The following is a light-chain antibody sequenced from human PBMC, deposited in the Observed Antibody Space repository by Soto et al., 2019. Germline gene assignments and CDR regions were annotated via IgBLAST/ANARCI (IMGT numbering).Light chain of an antibody. CDR2: EVT. Sequence: QSALTQPPSASGSPGQSVTISCTGTSSDVGSYNYVSWYQQHPGKAPKLMIYEVTKRPSGVPDRFSGSKSGNTASLTVSGLQAEDEADYYCISYAVGRGIFGTGTKLTVL. J-gene: IGLJ1*01. CDR3: ISYAVGRGI. CDR1: SSDVGSYNY. V-gene: IGLV2-8*01.